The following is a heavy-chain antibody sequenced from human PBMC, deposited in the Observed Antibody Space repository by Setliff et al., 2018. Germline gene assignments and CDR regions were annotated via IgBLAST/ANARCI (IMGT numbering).Heavy chain of an antibody. V-gene: IGHV4-39*01. Sequence: LSLTCSVSGDSISNTNYYWGWIRQPPGKGLEWIGHIHSGGGTYYDPSLKSRLTISKDTSKNQFSLNLSSVTTTDTAVYYCVRRRTGPGGVFDYWGQGTLVTVSS. J-gene: IGHJ4*02. D-gene: IGHD3-3*01. CDR1: GDSISNTNYY. CDR2: IHSGGGT. CDR3: VRRRTGPGGVFDY.